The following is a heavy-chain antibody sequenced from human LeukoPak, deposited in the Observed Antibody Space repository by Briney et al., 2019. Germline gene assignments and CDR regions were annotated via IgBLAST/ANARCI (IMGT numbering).Heavy chain of an antibody. V-gene: IGHV3-30-3*01. D-gene: IGHD5-12*01. CDR2: ISYDGSNK. J-gene: IGHJ6*02. CDR3: ARDQIIVATILDYYYGMDV. CDR1: GFTFSSYR. Sequence: GGPLRLSCAASGFTFSSYRMHGVRKAPGKGLGGVAVISYDGSNKYYADSVKGRFTISRDNSKNTLYLQMNSLRAEDTAVYYCARDQIIVATILDYYYGMDVWGQGTTVTVSS.